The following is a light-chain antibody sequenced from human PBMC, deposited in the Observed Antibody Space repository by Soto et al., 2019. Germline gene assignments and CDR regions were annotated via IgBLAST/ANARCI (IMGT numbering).Light chain of an antibody. CDR3: SSYTSSSTRV. J-gene: IGLJ1*01. CDR2: DVS. V-gene: IGLV2-14*01. CDR1: SSVVGCYNY. Sequence: SALTQPASVSGSPGQSITISCTGTSSVVGCYNYVSWYQQHPGKAPKLMIYDVSNRPSGVSNRFSGSKSGNTASLTISVLQAEDEADYYCSSYTSSSTRVFGTGTKVTVL.